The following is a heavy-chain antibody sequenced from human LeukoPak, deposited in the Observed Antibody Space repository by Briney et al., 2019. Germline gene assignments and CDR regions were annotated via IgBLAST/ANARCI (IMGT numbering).Heavy chain of an antibody. CDR3: ARVSVDTVDY. D-gene: IGHD5-18*01. CDR2: IYHSGST. J-gene: IGHJ4*02. CDR1: GGSISSGGYS. Sequence: SETLSLTCAVSGGSISSGGYSWSWIRQPPGKGLEWIGYIYHSGSTYYNPSLKSRVTISVDRSKNQFSLKLSSVTAADTAVYYCARVSVDTVDYWGQGTLVTVSS. V-gene: IGHV4-30-2*01.